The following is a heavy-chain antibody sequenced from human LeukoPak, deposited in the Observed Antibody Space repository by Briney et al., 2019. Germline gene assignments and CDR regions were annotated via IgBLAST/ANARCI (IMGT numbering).Heavy chain of an antibody. J-gene: IGHJ4*02. V-gene: IGHV4-38-2*02. CDR2: IYHSGRT. CDR3: ARGYCSGSSCYFFDY. Sequence: SETLSLTCTVSGYSISSGYYWGWIRQPPGKGLEWIGSIYHSGRTFYNPSLKSRVTISVDTSKNQFSLKLTSVTAADTAVYYCARGYCSGSSCYFFDYWGQGTLVTVSS. CDR1: GYSISSGYY. D-gene: IGHD2-15*01.